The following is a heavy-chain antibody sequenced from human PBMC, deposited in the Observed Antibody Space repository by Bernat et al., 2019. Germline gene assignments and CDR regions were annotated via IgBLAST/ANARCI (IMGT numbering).Heavy chain of an antibody. D-gene: IGHD3-16*01. V-gene: IGHV1-3*01. J-gene: IGHJ6*03. Sequence: QVQLVQSGAEVKKPGASVKVSCKASGYTFTSYAMHWVRQAPGQRLEWMGWINAGNGNTKYSQKFQGRVTITRDTSASTAYMELSSLGSEDTAVYYCARDWGQGLYYYYYMDVWGKGTTVTVSS. CDR3: ARDWGQGLYYYYYMDV. CDR2: INAGNGNT. CDR1: GYTFTSYA.